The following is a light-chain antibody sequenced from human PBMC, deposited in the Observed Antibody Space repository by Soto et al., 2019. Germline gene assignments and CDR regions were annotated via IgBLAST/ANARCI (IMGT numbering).Light chain of an antibody. CDR2: DAS. J-gene: IGKJ1*01. CDR3: QHYNSPWT. V-gene: IGKV1-5*01. CDR1: QSISSW. Sequence: DIQMTQSPSTLSASVGARVTITCRASQSISSWLAWYQQKPGKAPKLLIYDASSLESGVPSRFSGSGSGTEFTLTISSLQPDDVATYYCQHYNSPWTFGQGTKVEIK.